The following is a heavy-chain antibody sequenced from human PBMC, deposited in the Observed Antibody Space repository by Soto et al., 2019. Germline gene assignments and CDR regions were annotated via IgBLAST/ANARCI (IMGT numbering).Heavy chain of an antibody. J-gene: IGHJ4*02. CDR1: GGSFIGYY. D-gene: IGHD6-6*01. CDR2: INHSGST. V-gene: IGHV4-34*01. CDR3: ARGRVSYSSSARYFDY. Sequence: TSETLSLTCAVYGGSFIGYYWSWIRQPPWKGLEWIGEINHSGSTNYNPSLKSRVTISVDTSKNQFSLKLSSVTAADTAVYYCARGRVSYSSSARYFDYWGQGTLVTVSS.